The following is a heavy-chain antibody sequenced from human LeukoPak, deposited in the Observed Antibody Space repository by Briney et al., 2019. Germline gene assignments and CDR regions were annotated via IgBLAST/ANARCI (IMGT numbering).Heavy chain of an antibody. J-gene: IGHJ4*02. CDR3: AREYSSSWFDFDY. D-gene: IGHD6-13*01. V-gene: IGHV3-30-3*01. CDR2: ISYDGSNK. CDR1: GFTFSSYA. Sequence: PGRSLRLSCAASGFTFSSYAMHWVRQAPCKGLEWVAVISYDGSNKYYADSVKGRFTISRDNSKNTLYLQMNSLRAEDTAVYYCAREYSSSWFDFDYWGQGTLVTVSS.